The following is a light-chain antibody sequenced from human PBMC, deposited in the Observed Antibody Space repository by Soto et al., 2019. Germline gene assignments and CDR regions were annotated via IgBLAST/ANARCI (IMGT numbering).Light chain of an antibody. V-gene: IGLV4-69*01. CDR1: SGHSTYA. CDR3: QTWGTGIQV. Sequence: QSVLTQSPSASAPRGASVKLTCTLSSGHSTYAIAWHQHLPEKGPRYLMKLNSDGRHSKGDGIPDRFSGSSSGAERYLTISSLQSEDEADYYSQTWGTGIQVFGGGTKVTVL. CDR2: LNSDGRH. J-gene: IGLJ3*02.